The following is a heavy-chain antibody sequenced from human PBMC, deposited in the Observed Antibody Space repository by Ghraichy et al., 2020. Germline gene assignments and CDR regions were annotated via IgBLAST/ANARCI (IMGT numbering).Heavy chain of an antibody. CDR1: GGSISTGYYA. V-gene: IGHV4-61*02. CDR3: ARGGDRTRPDWFDP. J-gene: IGHJ5*02. CDR2: IYVSGST. D-gene: IGHD2-21*01. Sequence: SETLSLTCKVSGGSISTGYYAWSWIRQSAEKGLEWIGRIYVSGSTIYNPSLKSRVTISVDTSRNQLSLNLSSVTAADTAVYYCARGGDRTRPDWFDPWGLGTLVIVSS.